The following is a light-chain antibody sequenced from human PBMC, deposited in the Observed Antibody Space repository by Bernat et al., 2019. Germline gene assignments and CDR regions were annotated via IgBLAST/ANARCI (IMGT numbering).Light chain of an antibody. Sequence: EIVLTQSPATLSLSPGERATLSCRASQSISTYLAWYQQKPGQAPRLLIYDASNRATGIPARFTGNGSGTDFTLTISTLEADDFAVYFCQRRNNGPPTWTFGQGTKVEIK. CDR1: QSISTY. J-gene: IGKJ1*01. CDR2: DAS. V-gene: IGKV3-11*01. CDR3: QRRNNGPPTWT.